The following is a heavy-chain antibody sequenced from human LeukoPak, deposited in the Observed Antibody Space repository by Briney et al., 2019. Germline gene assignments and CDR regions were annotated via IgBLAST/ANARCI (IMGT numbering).Heavy chain of an antibody. Sequence: GGSLRLSCAATGLTFSNHWMIWGRQAPGKGREWVASIKPDGSEKYYVDSVRGRFTISRDNAKNSLYLQMNSLRAEDTAVYYTLTSMGYRGQGTLVTVSS. CDR2: IKPDGSEK. CDR3: LTSMGY. J-gene: IGHJ4*02. CDR1: GLTFSNHW. D-gene: IGHD2-8*01. V-gene: IGHV3-7*01.